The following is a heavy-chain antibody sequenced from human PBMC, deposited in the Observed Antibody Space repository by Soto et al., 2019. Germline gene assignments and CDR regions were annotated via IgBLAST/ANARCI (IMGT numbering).Heavy chain of an antibody. CDR1: GFTFSSYG. J-gene: IGHJ6*03. Sequence: GGSLRLSCAASGFTFSSYGMHWVRRAPGKGLEWVAVISYDGSNKYYADSVKGRFTISRDNSKNTLYLQMNSLRAEDTAVYYCANPGITIFGVVIEDYMDVWGKGTTVTVSS. CDR3: ANPGITIFGVVIEDYMDV. V-gene: IGHV3-30*18. D-gene: IGHD3-3*01. CDR2: ISYDGSNK.